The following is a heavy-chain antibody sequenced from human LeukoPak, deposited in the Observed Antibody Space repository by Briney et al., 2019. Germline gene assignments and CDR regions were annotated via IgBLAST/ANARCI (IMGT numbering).Heavy chain of an antibody. D-gene: IGHD3-22*01. J-gene: IGHJ6*02. CDR1: GFTFSSYA. Sequence: GRSLRLSCAASGFTFSSYAMHWVRQAPGKGLEWVAVISYDGSNKYYADSVKGRFTISRDNSKNTLYLQMNSLRAEDTAVYYCAKDVEVTMIVVVNVYYYYGMDVWGQGTTVTVSS. CDR2: ISYDGSNK. V-gene: IGHV3-30-3*01. CDR3: AKDVEVTMIVVVNVYYYYGMDV.